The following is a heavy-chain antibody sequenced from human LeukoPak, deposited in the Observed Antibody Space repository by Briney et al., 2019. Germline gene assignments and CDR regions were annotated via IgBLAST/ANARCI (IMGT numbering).Heavy chain of an antibody. CDR1: GGSFSGYY. J-gene: IGHJ4*02. V-gene: IGHV4-34*01. D-gene: IGHD2-2*01. CDR3: ARESVVVSAAMADY. Sequence: SETLSLTCAVYGGSFSGYYWSWIRQPPGKGLEWIGEINHSGSTNYNPSLKSRVTISVDTSKNQFSLKLSSVTAADTAVYYCARESVVVSAAMADYWGQGTLVTVSS. CDR2: INHSGST.